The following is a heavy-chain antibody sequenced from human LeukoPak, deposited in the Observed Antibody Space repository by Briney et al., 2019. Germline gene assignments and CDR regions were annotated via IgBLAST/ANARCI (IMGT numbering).Heavy chain of an antibody. Sequence: ASVKVSRKASGYTFTSYGISWVRQAPGQGLEWMGWISAYNGNTNYAQKLQGRVTMTRDTSISTAYMELSRLRSDDTAVYYCARRGSIAAAGTGGWFDPWGQGTLVTVSS. CDR2: ISAYNGNT. D-gene: IGHD6-13*01. CDR3: ARRGSIAAAGTGGWFDP. V-gene: IGHV1-18*01. J-gene: IGHJ5*02. CDR1: GYTFTSYG.